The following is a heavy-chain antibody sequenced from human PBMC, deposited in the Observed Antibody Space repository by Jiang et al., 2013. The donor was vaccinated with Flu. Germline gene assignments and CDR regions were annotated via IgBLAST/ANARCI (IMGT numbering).Heavy chain of an antibody. CDR1: GGSINSHY. Sequence: GLVKPSETLSLTCTVSGGSINSHYWSWIRQPPGKGLEWIAYISYGGRTNYNPSLRSRVTISIDTSRNQFSLKLSSVTAADTAVYYCARVIRVITANAFDVWGQGTIVT. D-gene: IGHD3-22*01. CDR3: ARVIRVITANAFDV. CDR2: ISYGGRT. J-gene: IGHJ3*01. V-gene: IGHV4-59*11.